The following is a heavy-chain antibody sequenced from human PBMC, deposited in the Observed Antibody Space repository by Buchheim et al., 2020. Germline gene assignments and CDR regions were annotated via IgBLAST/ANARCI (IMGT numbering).Heavy chain of an antibody. J-gene: IGHJ4*02. D-gene: IGHD5-18*01. CDR2: INYIGTT. V-gene: IGHV4-30-4*01. Sequence: QVQLQESGPGLVKPSQTLSLTCTVSGGSISSADYYWNWIRQSPGKGLEWIGFINYIGTTYNNPSLKSRVTMSIDTSKNQFSLKLNSVTAADTAIYYCVRDGYKVHFDYWGQGTL. CDR1: GGSISSADYY. CDR3: VRDGYKVHFDY.